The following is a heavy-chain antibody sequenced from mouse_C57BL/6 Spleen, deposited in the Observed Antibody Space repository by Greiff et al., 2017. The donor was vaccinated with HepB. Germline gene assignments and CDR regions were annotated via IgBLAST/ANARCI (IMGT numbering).Heavy chain of an antibody. D-gene: IGHD1-1*01. J-gene: IGHJ3*01. CDR2: IHPNSGST. CDR1: GYTFTSYW. CDR3: ARSRVVKKDWFAY. V-gene: IGHV1-64*01. Sequence: QVQLQQPGAELVKPGASVKLSCKASGYTFTSYWMHWVKQRPGQGLEWIGMIHPNSGSTNYNEKFKSKATLTVDKSSSTAYMQLSSLTSEDSAVYYCARSRVVKKDWFAYWGQGTLVTVSA.